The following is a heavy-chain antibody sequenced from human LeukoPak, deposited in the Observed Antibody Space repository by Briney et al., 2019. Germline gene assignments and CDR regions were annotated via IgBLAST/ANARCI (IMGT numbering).Heavy chain of an antibody. V-gene: IGHV3-23*01. CDR3: AREGDFWSGYQYFDY. CDR2: ISGSGGST. D-gene: IGHD3-3*01. CDR1: GFTFSSYA. Sequence: PGGSLRLSCAASGFTFSSYAMSWVRQAPGKGLEWVSAISGSGGSTYYADSVKGRFTISRDNAKNSLYLQMNSLRAEDTAVYYCAREGDFWSGYQYFDYWGQGTLVTVSS. J-gene: IGHJ4*02.